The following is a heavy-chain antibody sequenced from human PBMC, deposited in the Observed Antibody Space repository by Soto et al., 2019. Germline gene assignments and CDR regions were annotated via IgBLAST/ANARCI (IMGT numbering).Heavy chain of an antibody. D-gene: IGHD1-7*01. Sequence: ASVKVSFKASGDTFTSYGISWVRQSPGQGLEWMGWISAYNGNTNYAQKLQGRVTMTTDTSTSTAYMELRSLRSDDTAVYYCARPERFSSAFGIWGKGTMVTVSS. V-gene: IGHV1-18*01. CDR3: ARPERFSSAFGI. CDR2: ISAYNGNT. CDR1: GDTFTSYG. J-gene: IGHJ3*02.